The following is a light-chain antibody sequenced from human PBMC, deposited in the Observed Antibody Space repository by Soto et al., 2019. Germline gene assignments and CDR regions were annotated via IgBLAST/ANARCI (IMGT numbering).Light chain of an antibody. CDR2: VAS. Sequence: DTMMSQSPATLSVSTGERATLSCRASQSVSSNLAWYQQKPGQAPRLLIYVASTRATGIPARFSGSGSGTEFTLTISSLQSQDSAVYYCQQYNNSSGTFGQGTKV. CDR3: QQYNNSSGT. J-gene: IGKJ1*01. CDR1: QSVSSN. V-gene: IGKV3-15*01.